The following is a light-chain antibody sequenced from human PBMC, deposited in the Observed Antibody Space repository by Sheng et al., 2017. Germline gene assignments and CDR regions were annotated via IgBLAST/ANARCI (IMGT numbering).Light chain of an antibody. J-gene: IGKJ1*01. CDR1: QDIGKY. Sequence: DIQMTQSPASLSASVGDRVTITCQASQDIGKYLNWYQQKPGKAPKLLIYDATNLETGVPSRFSGSGSETDFTFTISSLQPEDIGTYYCQQCDNFPWTFGQGTEGGDQT. V-gene: IGKV1-33*01. CDR2: DAT. CDR3: QQCDNFPWT.